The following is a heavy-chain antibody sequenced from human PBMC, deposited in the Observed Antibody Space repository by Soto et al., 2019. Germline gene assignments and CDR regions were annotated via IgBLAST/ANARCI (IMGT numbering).Heavy chain of an antibody. J-gene: IGHJ4*02. Sequence: SETLSLTCTVSGGSISSSTYYWGWMRQPPGKGLEWIGSFYYSGSTYYNPSLESRVTISVDTSENQFSLKLSSVTAADTAVYYCARQVVDGTVAGTGSFDYWGQGTLVTVS. CDR1: GGSISSSTYY. D-gene: IGHD6-19*01. CDR3: ARQVVDGTVAGTGSFDY. V-gene: IGHV4-39*01. CDR2: FYYSGST.